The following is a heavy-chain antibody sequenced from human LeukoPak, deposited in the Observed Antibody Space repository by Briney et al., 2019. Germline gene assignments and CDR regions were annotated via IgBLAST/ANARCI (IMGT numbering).Heavy chain of an antibody. D-gene: IGHD3-10*01. CDR1: EFNFRNYW. CDR3: ARQLGGSGSY. J-gene: IGHJ4*02. CDR2: IKQDGSEI. V-gene: IGHV3-7*01. Sequence: SGGSLRLSCVVSEFNFRNYWMSWVRQTPGKGLEWVANIKQDGSEIYYVDSVKGRFTISRDNTKNSVYLQMNSLRAEDTAVYYCARQLGGSGSYWGQGTLVTVSS.